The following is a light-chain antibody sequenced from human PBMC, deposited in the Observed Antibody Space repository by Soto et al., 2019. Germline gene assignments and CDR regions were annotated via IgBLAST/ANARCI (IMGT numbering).Light chain of an antibody. Sequence: EIVLTQSPGTLSLSPGERATLSCRASQSVSANFVAWYQQKPGQPPRLFIFAASGRAAGIPDRFSGSGAGTDFTLSIIRREPEDFAVYYCHQYGRSPYTFAQGTKLEI. J-gene: IGKJ2*01. CDR3: HQYGRSPYT. CDR1: QSVSANF. V-gene: IGKV3-20*01. CDR2: AAS.